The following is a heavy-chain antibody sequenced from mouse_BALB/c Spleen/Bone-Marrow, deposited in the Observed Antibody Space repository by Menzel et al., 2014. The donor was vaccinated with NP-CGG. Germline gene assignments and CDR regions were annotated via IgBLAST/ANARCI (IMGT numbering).Heavy chain of an antibody. CDR2: KWAGGTT. Sequence: VKLVESGPGLVAPSQSLSITCTVSGFSLTSYGVHWVRQPPGKGLEWLGVKWAGGTTSYNSALMSRLSISRDNSKSQVFLKMNSLQTDDTAIYYCARTGTKDYFDYWGQGTTLTVSS. CDR1: GFSLTSYG. CDR3: ARTGTKDYFDY. D-gene: IGHD4-1*01. J-gene: IGHJ2*01. V-gene: IGHV2-9*02.